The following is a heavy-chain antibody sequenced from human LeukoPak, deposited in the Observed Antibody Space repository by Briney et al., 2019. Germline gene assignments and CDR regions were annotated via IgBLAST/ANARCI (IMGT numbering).Heavy chain of an antibody. Sequence: ASVKVSCKASGYTFTGYYMHWVRQAPGQGLEWMGWINPNSGGTNYAQKFQGRVTMTRDTSISTAYMELSRLRSDDTAVYYCARSPGGVVPAAILDYWGQGTLVTVSS. CDR3: ARSPGGVVPAAILDY. V-gene: IGHV1-2*02. J-gene: IGHJ4*02. D-gene: IGHD2-2*01. CDR1: GYTFTGYY. CDR2: INPNSGGT.